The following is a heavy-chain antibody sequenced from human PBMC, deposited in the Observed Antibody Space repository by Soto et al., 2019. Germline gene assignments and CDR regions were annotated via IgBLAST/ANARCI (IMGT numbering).Heavy chain of an antibody. J-gene: IGHJ4*02. CDR1: GFTFSSYG. CDR3: AKVLTGDLDY. CDR2: ISYDENNK. Sequence: PGGSLRLSCAASGFTFSSYGMNWVRQAPGKGLEWVAVISYDENNKYYADSVKGRFTISRDNSKNTLYLQMDSLRAEDTAVYYCAKVLTGDLDYWGQGTLVTVSS. D-gene: IGHD7-27*01. V-gene: IGHV3-30*18.